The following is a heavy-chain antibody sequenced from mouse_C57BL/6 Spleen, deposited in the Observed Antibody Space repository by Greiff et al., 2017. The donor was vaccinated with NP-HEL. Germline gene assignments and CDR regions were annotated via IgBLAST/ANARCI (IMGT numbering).Heavy chain of an antibody. CDR1: GYTFTSYW. J-gene: IGHJ4*01. D-gene: IGHD2-4*01. Sequence: VQLQQSGAELAKPGASVKLSCKASGYTFTSYWMHWVKQRPGQGPEWIGYINPSSGYTKYNQKFKDKATLTADKSSSTAYMQLSSLTYEDSAVYYCARYDYDGKGAMDYWGQGTSVTVSS. V-gene: IGHV1-7*01. CDR2: INPSSGYT. CDR3: ARYDYDGKGAMDY.